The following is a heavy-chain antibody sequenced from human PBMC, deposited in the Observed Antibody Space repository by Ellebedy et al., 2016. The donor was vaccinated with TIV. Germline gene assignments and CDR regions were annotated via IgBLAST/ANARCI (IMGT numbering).Heavy chain of an antibody. Sequence: SQTLSLTCVISGDSVSSSSAAWNWIRQSPSRGLEWLGRTYYRSKWYNDYALSVKSRIRVRPDTYNNRFSLHLTSVTPADTAVYYCARDQSGLDYSASSGFDYWGQGILVTVSS. CDR1: GDSVSSSSAA. D-gene: IGHD3/OR15-3a*01. CDR2: TYYRSKWYN. CDR3: ARDQSGLDYSASSGFDY. V-gene: IGHV6-1*01. J-gene: IGHJ4*02.